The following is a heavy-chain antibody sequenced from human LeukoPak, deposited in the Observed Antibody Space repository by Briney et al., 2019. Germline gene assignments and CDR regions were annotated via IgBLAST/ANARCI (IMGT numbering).Heavy chain of an antibody. J-gene: IGHJ4*02. D-gene: IGHD3-3*01. Sequence: SETLSLTCSVSGGSINNYYWSWIRQPPGKGLEWIAYIYYSGSTNYNPSLKSRVTISVDTSKNQFSLKLSSVTAADTAVYYCARGNYDPYYFDYWGQGTLVTVSS. CDR2: IYYSGST. V-gene: IGHV4-59*12. CDR1: GGSINNYY. CDR3: ARGNYDPYYFDY.